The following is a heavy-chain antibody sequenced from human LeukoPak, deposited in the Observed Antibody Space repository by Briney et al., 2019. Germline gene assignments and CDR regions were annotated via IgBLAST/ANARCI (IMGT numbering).Heavy chain of an antibody. Sequence: PGGSLRLSCAASGFTFSSYAMSWVRQAPGKGLEWVSAISGSGGSTYYADSVKGRFTISRDNSKKTLYLQMGSLRAEDMAVYYCVRETPSGSYYYGMDVWGQGTTVTVSS. J-gene: IGHJ6*02. CDR3: VRETPSGSYYYGMDV. CDR1: GFTFSSYA. V-gene: IGHV3-23*01. D-gene: IGHD3-10*01. CDR2: ISGSGGST.